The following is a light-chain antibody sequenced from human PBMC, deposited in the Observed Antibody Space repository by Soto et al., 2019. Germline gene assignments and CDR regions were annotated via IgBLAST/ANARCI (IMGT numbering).Light chain of an antibody. V-gene: IGLV2-23*01. CDR2: EGN. CDR1: SSDVGSY. Sequence: QSALTQPASVSGSPGQSITISCTGTSSDVGSYLSWYQQHPGKAPKLIIYEGNERPSGVSNRFSGSKSANTASLTISGLQAEDEGDYYCCSFAGSSTYTWVFGGGTKVTVL. CDR3: CSFAGSSTYTWV. J-gene: IGLJ3*02.